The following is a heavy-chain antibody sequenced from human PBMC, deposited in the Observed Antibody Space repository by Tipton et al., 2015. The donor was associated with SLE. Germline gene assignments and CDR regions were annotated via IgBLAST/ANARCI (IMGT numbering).Heavy chain of an antibody. CDR1: GGSFSGYY. D-gene: IGHD6-13*01. J-gene: IGHJ4*02. CDR3: ATGSGRYLVDQ. Sequence: GLVKPSETLSLTCAVYGGSFSGYYWSWIRQPPGKGLEWIGESNPSGSTNYNPSLKSRVTISVDTSKNQLSLKLTSVTAADTSVYYCATGSGRYLVDQWGQGTLVSVSS. V-gene: IGHV4-34*01. CDR2: SNPSGST.